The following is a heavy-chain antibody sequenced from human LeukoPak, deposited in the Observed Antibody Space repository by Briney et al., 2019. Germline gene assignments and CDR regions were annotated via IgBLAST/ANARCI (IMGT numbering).Heavy chain of an antibody. D-gene: IGHD3-22*01. J-gene: IGHJ6*03. Sequence: SETLSLTCTVSGGSISSDGYYWSWIRQPPGKGLEWIGHIYYTGSTHYNASLKSRVTISVDRSKNQVSLKLSSVTAADTAVYYCARLRGISGYYRGYYYYYMDVWGKGTTVTVSS. CDR3: ARLRGISGYYRGYYYYYMDV. V-gene: IGHV4-30-2*01. CDR2: IYYTGST. CDR1: GGSISSDGYY.